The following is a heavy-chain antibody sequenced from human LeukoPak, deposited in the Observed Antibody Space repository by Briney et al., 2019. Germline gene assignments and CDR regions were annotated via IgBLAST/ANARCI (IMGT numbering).Heavy chain of an antibody. CDR2: IYYSGST. D-gene: IGHD3-16*01. J-gene: IGHJ4*02. V-gene: IGHV4-39*07. Sequence: SETLSLTCTVSGGSISSSSYYWGWVRQPPGKGLEWIGSIYYSGSTYYNPSLKSRVTISVDTSKNQFSLKLSSVTAADAAVYYCARSQGLWVDYWGQGTLVTVSS. CDR1: GGSISSSSYY. CDR3: ARSQGLWVDY.